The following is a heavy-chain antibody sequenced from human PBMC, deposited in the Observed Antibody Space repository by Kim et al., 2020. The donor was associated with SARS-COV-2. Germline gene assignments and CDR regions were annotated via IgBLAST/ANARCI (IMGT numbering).Heavy chain of an antibody. CDR1: GFTLRRYW. J-gene: IGHJ3*02. D-gene: IGHD6-19*01. CDR3: ARDASVAGIDGLDI. Sequence: GGSLRLSCVAPGFTLRRYWMTWVRQAPGKGLEWVANIKQDGSEKYYVDSVKGRFTISRDNAKNSLYLQMNSLRAEDTAVYYCARDASVAGIDGLDIWGEGTKVTVSS. V-gene: IGHV3-7*01. CDR2: IKQDGSEK.